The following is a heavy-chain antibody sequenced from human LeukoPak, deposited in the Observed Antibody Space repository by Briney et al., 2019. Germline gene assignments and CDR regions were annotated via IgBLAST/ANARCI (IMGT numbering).Heavy chain of an antibody. V-gene: IGHV1-69*13. D-gene: IGHD4-23*01. Sequence: ASVKVSCKASGYTFTSYAISWVRQAPGQGLEWMGGIIPIFGTANYAQKFQGRVTITADESTSTAYMELSSLRSEDTVVYYCARPYEVVTNDYYYYYGMDVWGQGTTVTVSS. CDR2: IIPIFGTA. CDR1: GYTFTSYA. CDR3: ARPYEVVTNDYYYYYGMDV. J-gene: IGHJ6*02.